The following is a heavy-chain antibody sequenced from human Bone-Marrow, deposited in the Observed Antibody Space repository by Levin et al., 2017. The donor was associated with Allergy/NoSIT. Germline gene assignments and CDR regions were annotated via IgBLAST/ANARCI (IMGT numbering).Heavy chain of an antibody. J-gene: IGHJ5*02. CDR3: ARRLKYCSGPSCNFDL. CDR1: GGSISSSSYY. CDR2: MYYNGNS. V-gene: IGHV4-39*02. D-gene: IGHD2-2*01. Sequence: SETLSLTCTVSGGSISSSSYYWGWIRQPPGKGLQWIASMYYNGNSFYNPSLKSRVTISGDASKNHFSLKLTSVTATDTAVYYCARRLKYCSGPSCNFDLWGQGTLVTVSS.